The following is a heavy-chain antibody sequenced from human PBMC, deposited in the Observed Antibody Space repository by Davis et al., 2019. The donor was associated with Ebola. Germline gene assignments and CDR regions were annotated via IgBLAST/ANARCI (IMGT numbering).Heavy chain of an antibody. D-gene: IGHD1-26*01. CDR2: IHYSGRT. Sequence: TLSLTCTVSGGSINSGGKYWNWIRQHPGKGLEWIGYIHYSGRTYYNPSLKSRVAISVDTSKNQFSLKLTSVTAADTAVYYCARDGRNGMDVWGQGTTVTVSS. CDR3: ARDGRNGMDV. CDR1: GGSINSGGKY. J-gene: IGHJ6*02. V-gene: IGHV4-31*03.